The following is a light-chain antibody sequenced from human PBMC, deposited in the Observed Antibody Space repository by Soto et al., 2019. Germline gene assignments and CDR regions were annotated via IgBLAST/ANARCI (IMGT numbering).Light chain of an antibody. V-gene: IGLV1-40*01. CDR2: DNN. J-gene: IGLJ1*01. CDR3: QSYDTSLSGFYV. CDR1: SSNIGAGYN. Sequence: QSVLTQPPSVSGAPGQRVSISCTGSSSNIGAGYNVHWYQQLPGTAPKLLTYDNNNRPSGVPDRFSGSKSGTSASLAITGLQAEDEADYYCQSYDTSLSGFYVFGTGTKLTGL.